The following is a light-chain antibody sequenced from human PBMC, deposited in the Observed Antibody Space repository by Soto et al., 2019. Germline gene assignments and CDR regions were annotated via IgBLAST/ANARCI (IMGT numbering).Light chain of an antibody. CDR3: QQSYDTPLT. CDR2: AAS. V-gene: IGKV1-39*01. CDR1: QSISGY. Sequence: DIQMTQSPSSLSASAGDRVTITCRASQSISGYLNWYQQKPGKAPKLLIYAASSFQSGVPSRFSGSESGTDFTLTISSLQPGDSATYYCQQSYDTPLTFGGGTKVEIK. J-gene: IGKJ4*01.